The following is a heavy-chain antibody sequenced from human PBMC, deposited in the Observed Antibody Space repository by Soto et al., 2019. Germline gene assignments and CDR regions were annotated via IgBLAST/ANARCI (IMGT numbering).Heavy chain of an antibody. CDR2: TYYRSKWFN. CDR1: GDSVSSNTVA. D-gene: IGHD2-21*01. CDR3: AGAFCGSDCYTDANFGP. J-gene: IGHJ5*02. Sequence: SQTLSLTCGISGDSVSSNTVAWNWIRQSPSRGLEWLGRTYYRSKWFNEYAESVKSRISINADTSRKQFSLQLNFVTPEDTAIYYCAGAFCGSDCYTDANFGPWGQGTLVTVSS. V-gene: IGHV6-1*01.